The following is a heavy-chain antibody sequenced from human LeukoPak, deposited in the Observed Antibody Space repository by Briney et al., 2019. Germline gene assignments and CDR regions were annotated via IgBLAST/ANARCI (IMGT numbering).Heavy chain of an antibody. V-gene: IGHV5-10-1*01. CDR3: AISYYYGSGSLDAFDI. CDR2: IHPSDSYT. D-gene: IGHD3-10*01. J-gene: IGHJ3*02. CDR1: GYTFTTYW. Sequence: GESLKISCKGSGYTFTTYWISWVRQMPGKGLEWKGRIHPSDSYTNYSPSFQGHVTISADKSISTAYLQWSSLKASDTAMYYCAISYYYGSGSLDAFDIWGQGTMVTVSS.